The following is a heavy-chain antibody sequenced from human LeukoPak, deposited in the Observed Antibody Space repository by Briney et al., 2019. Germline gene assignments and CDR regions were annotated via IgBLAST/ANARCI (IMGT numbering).Heavy chain of an antibody. CDR3: ARGENYYDSSGYSPPLGYFDL. V-gene: IGHV3-23*01. CDR2: ISGGSYNT. CDR1: GFTFSNYG. J-gene: IGHJ2*01. Sequence: PGGSLRLSCEASGFTFSNYGMSWVRRAPGKGLEWVSVISGGSYNTYYAVSVKGQFTISRDNSKNTVYLQMNSLRAEDTAVYYCARGENYYDSSGYSPPLGYFDLWGRGTLVTVSS. D-gene: IGHD3-22*01.